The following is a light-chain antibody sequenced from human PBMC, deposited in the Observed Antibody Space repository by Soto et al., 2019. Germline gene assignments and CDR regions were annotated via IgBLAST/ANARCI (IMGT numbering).Light chain of an antibody. CDR3: CSYTSSRTYV. V-gene: IGLV2-14*01. CDR1: SSDVGAYIY. J-gene: IGLJ1*01. Sequence: SPLTRPASVSGSPGQSITISCTRTSSDVGAYIYVSWYQHHPGKAPKVMIYEVTNRPSGVSDRFSGAKSGNTASLTISGLQAEDEADYYCCSYTSSRTYVFGTGTKVTVL. CDR2: EVT.